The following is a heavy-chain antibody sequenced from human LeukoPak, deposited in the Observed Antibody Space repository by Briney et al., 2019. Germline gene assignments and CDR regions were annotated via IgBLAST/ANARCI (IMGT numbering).Heavy chain of an antibody. V-gene: IGHV3-48*04. Sequence: GGSLRLSCAASGFTFSSYAMAWVRQAPGKGLEWVSYISSSGSTIYYADSVKGRFTISRDNAKNSLYLQMNSLRAEDTAVYYCARDIGWFGESTHNWFDPWGQGTLVTVSS. CDR3: ARDIGWFGESTHNWFDP. CDR2: ISSSGSTI. D-gene: IGHD3-10*01. J-gene: IGHJ5*02. CDR1: GFTFSSYA.